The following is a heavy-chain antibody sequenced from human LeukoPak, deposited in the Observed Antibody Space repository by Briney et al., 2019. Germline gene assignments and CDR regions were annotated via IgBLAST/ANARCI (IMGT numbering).Heavy chain of an antibody. CDR1: GGTFSSYA. J-gene: IGHJ4*02. Sequence: GASVKVSCKASGGTFSSYAISWVRQAPGQGLEWMGGIIPIFGTANYAQKFQGRVTITADESTSTAYMELSSLRAEDTAVYYCTRFPFGDFPRRLNYFDLWGQGTLVTVSS. CDR2: IIPIFGTA. D-gene: IGHD2/OR15-2a*01. CDR3: TRFPFGDFPRRLNYFDL. V-gene: IGHV1-69*13.